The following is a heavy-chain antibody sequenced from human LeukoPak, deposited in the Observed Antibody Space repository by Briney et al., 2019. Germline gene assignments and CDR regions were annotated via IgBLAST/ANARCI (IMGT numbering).Heavy chain of an antibody. D-gene: IGHD1-26*01. J-gene: IGHJ3*02. CDR3: ANSPRVGATSAFDI. CDR2: INHSGST. CDR1: GVSFSGYY. V-gene: IGHV4-34*01. Sequence: SETLSLTCAVYGVSFSGYYWSWIRQPPGKGLEWIGEINHSGSTNYNPSLKSRVTISVDTSKNQFSLKLSSVTAADTAVYFCANSPRVGATSAFDIWGQGTMVTVSS.